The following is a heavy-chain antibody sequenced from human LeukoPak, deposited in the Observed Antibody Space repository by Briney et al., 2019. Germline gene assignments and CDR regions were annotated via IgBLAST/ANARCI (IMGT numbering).Heavy chain of an antibody. CDR3: AAGPGNFDWLGQH. Sequence: SVTVSCKASGLTFTTSAVQWVRQARGQRLEWIGWIVVDSGNTNYAQKFQERVTITRDMSTSTASMELSSLRSEDTAMYYCAAGPGNFDWLGQHWGQGSLVTVSS. J-gene: IGHJ1*01. V-gene: IGHV1-58*01. CDR2: IVVDSGNT. CDR1: GLTFTTSA. D-gene: IGHD3-9*01.